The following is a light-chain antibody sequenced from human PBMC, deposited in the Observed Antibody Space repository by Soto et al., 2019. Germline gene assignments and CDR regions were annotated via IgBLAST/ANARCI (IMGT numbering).Light chain of an antibody. Sequence: QSALTQPPSASGSSGQSVTISCTGTRSDVGGYNYVSWYQQHPGKAPKLMIYDVSKRPSGVPDRFSGSKSGNTASLTVSGLQAEDEADYYCSSYAGSNKRVFGGGTKLTVL. CDR1: RSDVGGYNY. CDR2: DVS. CDR3: SSYAGSNKRV. V-gene: IGLV2-8*01. J-gene: IGLJ3*02.